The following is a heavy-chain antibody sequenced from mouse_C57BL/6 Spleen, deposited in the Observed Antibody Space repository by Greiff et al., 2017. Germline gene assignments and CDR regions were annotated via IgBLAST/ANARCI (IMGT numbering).Heavy chain of an antibody. Sequence: VQLVESGAELARPGASVKMSCKASGYTFTSYTMHWVKQRPGQGLEWIGYINPSSGYTKYNQKFKDKATLTADKSSSTAYMQLSSLTSEDSAVYYCARESYYSTMAWFAYWGQGTLVTVSA. CDR3: ARESYYSTMAWFAY. J-gene: IGHJ3*01. CDR2: INPSSGYT. CDR1: GYTFTSYT. V-gene: IGHV1-4*01. D-gene: IGHD2-5*01.